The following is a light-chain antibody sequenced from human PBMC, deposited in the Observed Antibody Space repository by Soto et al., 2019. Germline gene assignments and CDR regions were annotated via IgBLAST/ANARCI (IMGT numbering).Light chain of an antibody. CDR2: DAS. V-gene: IGKV3-15*01. CDR1: QSVSSN. CDR3: QQYHNWPVT. Sequence: EVVTTQSPATLSVSPGEGATLSCRASQSVSSNLAWYQQKPGQAPRLLIYDASTRATGIPARFSGSGSGTEFTLTISSLQSEDFAVYHCQQYHNWPVTFGPGTKVDIK. J-gene: IGKJ3*01.